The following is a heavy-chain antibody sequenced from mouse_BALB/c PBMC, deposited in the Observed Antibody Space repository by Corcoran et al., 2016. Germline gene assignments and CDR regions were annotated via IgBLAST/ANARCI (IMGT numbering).Heavy chain of an antibody. CDR3: ARDSYWYFDV. V-gene: IGHV1-26*01. CDR2: INPNNGGT. CDR1: GYTFTDYY. J-gene: IGHJ1*01. Sequence: EVQLQQSGPELVKPGASVKMSCKASGYTFTDYYMKWVKQSHGMSLEWIGDINPNNGGTSYNQKFKGKATVTVDKAYSTAYMQLNILTAEDSACDYGARDSYWYFDVGGAGTTVTVSS.